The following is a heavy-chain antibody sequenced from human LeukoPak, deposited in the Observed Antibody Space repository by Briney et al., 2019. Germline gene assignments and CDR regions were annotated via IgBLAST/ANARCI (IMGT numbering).Heavy chain of an antibody. CDR3: ARVRQYSSGWYYFDY. Sequence: GGSLRLSCAASGFTFSSYGMHWVRQAAGKGLEWVALIWYDGSNKYYADSVKGRFTISRDNSKNTLYLQMSSLRAEDTAVYYCARVRQYSSGWYYFDYWGQGTLVTVSS. V-gene: IGHV3-33*01. J-gene: IGHJ4*02. CDR2: IWYDGSNK. CDR1: GFTFSSYG. D-gene: IGHD6-19*01.